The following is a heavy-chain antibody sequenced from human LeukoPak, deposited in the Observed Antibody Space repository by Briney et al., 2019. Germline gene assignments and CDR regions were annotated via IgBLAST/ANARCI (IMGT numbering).Heavy chain of an antibody. CDR2: IRSKANSYAT. D-gene: IGHD3-10*01. CDR3: TRERDIWFGELSPLYYYYMDV. V-gene: IGHV3-73*01. J-gene: IGHJ6*03. CDR1: GFTFSGSA. Sequence: GGSLKLSCAASGFTFSGSAMHWVRQASGKGLEWVGRIRSKANSYATAYAASVKGRFTISRDDSKNTAYLQMNSLKTEDTAVHYCTRERDIWFGELSPLYYYYMDVWGKGTTVTVSS.